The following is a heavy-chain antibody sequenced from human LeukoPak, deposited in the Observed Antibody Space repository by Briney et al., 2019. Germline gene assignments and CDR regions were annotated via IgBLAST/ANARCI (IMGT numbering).Heavy chain of an antibody. V-gene: IGHV4-61*02. D-gene: IGHD3-22*01. CDR1: GGSISSSSYY. Sequence: SETLSLTCTVSGGSISSSSYYWSWIRQPAGKGLEWIGRIYTSGSTYYNPSLKSRVTISVDTSKNQFSLKLSSVTAADTAVYYCARVEGVRYYDSKPYFDYWGQGTLVTVSS. CDR2: IYTSGST. CDR3: ARVEGVRYYDSKPYFDY. J-gene: IGHJ4*02.